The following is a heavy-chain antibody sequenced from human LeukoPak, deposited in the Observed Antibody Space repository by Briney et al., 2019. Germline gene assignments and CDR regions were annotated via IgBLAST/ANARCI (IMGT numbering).Heavy chain of an antibody. J-gene: IGHJ3*02. V-gene: IGHV4-39*01. Sequence: SETLSLTCTVSGGSISSSSYYWGWIRQPPGKGLEWIGSIYYSGSTYCNPSLKSRVTISVDTSKNQFSLKLSSVTAADTAVYYCARIGAGAFDIWGQGTMVTVSS. CDR2: IYYSGST. CDR3: ARIGAGAFDI. CDR1: GGSISSSSYY.